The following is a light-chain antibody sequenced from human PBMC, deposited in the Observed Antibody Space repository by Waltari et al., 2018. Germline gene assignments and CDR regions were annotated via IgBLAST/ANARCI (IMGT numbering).Light chain of an antibody. Sequence: DIVLTQAPRSLPVIPREPASISCRSSRSLLHTNGYNYFDWYLQRPGQSRQLRIYLGSNRGSGVPDRFNGSGCGTDVALNISRVEADDVGIYYCMQVLQSPGLAFGGGTKVEIK. CDR2: LGS. CDR1: RSLLHTNGYNY. V-gene: IGKV2-28*01. J-gene: IGKJ4*01. CDR3: MQVLQSPGLA.